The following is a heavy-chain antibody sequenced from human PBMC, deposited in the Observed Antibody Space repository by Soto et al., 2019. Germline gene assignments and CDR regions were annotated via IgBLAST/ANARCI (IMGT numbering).Heavy chain of an antibody. V-gene: IGHV4-30-2*01. Sequence: QLQLQESGSGLVKPSQTLSVTCAVSGGSISSGGYSWSWIRQPPRKGLEWIGYIYHSGSTYYNPSVKSRVTISVDRSKNQVSLKLSSVTVADTAVYYCASLYGDPGWYYFDYWGQGTLVTVSS. CDR1: GGSISSGGYS. CDR3: ASLYGDPGWYYFDY. D-gene: IGHD4-17*01. CDR2: IYHSGST. J-gene: IGHJ4*02.